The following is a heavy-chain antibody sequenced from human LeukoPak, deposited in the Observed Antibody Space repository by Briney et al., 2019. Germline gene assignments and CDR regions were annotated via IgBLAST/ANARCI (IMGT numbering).Heavy chain of an antibody. J-gene: IGHJ5*02. V-gene: IGHV4-39*01. Sequence: SETLSLTCTVSGGSISSSSYYWGWIRQPPGKGLEWIGSIYYSGSTYYNPSLKSRVTISVDTSKNQFSLKLSSVTAADTAVYYCARHGYSSSWYVLDWFDPWGQGTLVTVSS. CDR2: IYYSGST. CDR3: ARHGYSSSWYVLDWFDP. D-gene: IGHD6-13*01. CDR1: GGSISSSSYY.